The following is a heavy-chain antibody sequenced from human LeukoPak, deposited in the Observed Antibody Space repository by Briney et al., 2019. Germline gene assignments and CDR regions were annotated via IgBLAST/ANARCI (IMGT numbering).Heavy chain of an antibody. CDR3: ARVVGATKVFDY. V-gene: IGHV4-59*01. D-gene: IGHD1-26*01. CDR1: GGSISSYY. Sequence: SETLSLTCTVSGGSISSYYWSWIRQPPGKGLEWIGYIYYSGSTNYNPSLKSRVTISVDTSKNQFSLKLSSVTAADTAVYYCARVVGATKVFDYWGQGTLVTVSS. CDR2: IYYSGST. J-gene: IGHJ4*02.